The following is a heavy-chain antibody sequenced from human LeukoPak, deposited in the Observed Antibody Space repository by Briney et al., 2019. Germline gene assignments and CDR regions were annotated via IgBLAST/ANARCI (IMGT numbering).Heavy chain of an antibody. CDR3: ARAGGYDYRFDY. J-gene: IGHJ4*02. D-gene: IGHD5-12*01. V-gene: IGHV4-39*07. CDR2: IYYSGST. CDR1: GGSISSSSYY. Sequence: TSSETLSLTCTVSGGSISSSSYYWGWIRQPPGKGLEWIGSIYYSGSTYYNPSLKSRVTISVDTSKNQFSLKLSSVTAADTAVYYCARAGGYDYRFDYWGQGTLVTVSS.